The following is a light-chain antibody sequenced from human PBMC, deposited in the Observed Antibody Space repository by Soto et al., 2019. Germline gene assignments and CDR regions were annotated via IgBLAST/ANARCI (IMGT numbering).Light chain of an antibody. J-gene: IGKJ3*01. CDR2: APS. CDR1: QGISNY. CDR3: QKYNSAPFT. V-gene: IGKV1-27*01. Sequence: DIQMTQSPSSLSASVGDRVTITCRASQGISNYLAWYQQKPWKVPKLLIYAPSTLQSGITSRFSGSGSGTDFTLTISSLQPEDVSTYYFQKYNSAPFTFGPGTKVHIK.